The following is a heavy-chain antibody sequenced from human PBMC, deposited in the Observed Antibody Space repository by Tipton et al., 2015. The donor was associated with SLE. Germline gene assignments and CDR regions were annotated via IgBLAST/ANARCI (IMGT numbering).Heavy chain of an antibody. J-gene: IGHJ4*02. D-gene: IGHD3-9*01. CDR1: GVSISSHF. CDR2: ISYSGNT. Sequence: TLSLTCTVSGVSISSHFWIWIRQPPGKGLEWIGYISYSGNTIYNPSLKSRVTISVDTSKSQLSLRVTSVTALDTAVYYCVRAVGNDWMYKDWGQGTLVTVSS. CDR3: VRAVGNDWMYKD. V-gene: IGHV4-59*11.